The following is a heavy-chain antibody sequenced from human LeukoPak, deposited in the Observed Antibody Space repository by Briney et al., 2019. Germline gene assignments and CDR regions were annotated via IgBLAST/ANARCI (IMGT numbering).Heavy chain of an antibody. CDR2: IYYSGST. D-gene: IGHD6-6*01. V-gene: IGHV4-39*01. J-gene: IGHJ4*02. CDR3: ARHDVAAPYFDY. Sequence: SETLSLTCTVSGGSISSSSYYWGWIRQPPGKGLEWIGSIYYSGSTYYNPSLKSRVTISVDTSKNQFSLKLSSVTAADTAVYYCARHDVAAPYFDYWGQGTLVTVFS. CDR1: GGSISSSSYY.